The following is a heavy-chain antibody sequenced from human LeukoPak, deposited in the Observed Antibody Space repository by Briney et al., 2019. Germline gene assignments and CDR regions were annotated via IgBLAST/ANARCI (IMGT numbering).Heavy chain of an antibody. CDR3: AKAFSGYDNFDY. CDR1: GFTFSSYA. CDR2: ISGSGGGI. Sequence: GGSLRLSCAASGFTFSSYAMSWVRQAPGKGLEWASVISGSGGGINYADSVKGRFTISRDNSKNTLYLQMNSLRAEDTAVYYCAKAFSGYDNFDYWGQGTLVTVSS. J-gene: IGHJ4*02. D-gene: IGHD5-12*01. V-gene: IGHV3-23*01.